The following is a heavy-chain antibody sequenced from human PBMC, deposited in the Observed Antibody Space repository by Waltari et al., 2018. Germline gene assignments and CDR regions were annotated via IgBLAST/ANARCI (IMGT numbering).Heavy chain of an antibody. J-gene: IGHJ4*02. CDR2: ISGSGST. V-gene: IGHV4-4*07. D-gene: IGHD3-16*01. CDR3: ARDGLGSRPFDY. Sequence: QVQLQESGPGLVKPSETLSLTCTVAGGSISTYYWRWRRQPAGKGLEWIGRISGSGSTNDNPSLKSRVTMSVDTSKNQFSLKLNSVTAADTAVYYCARDGLGSRPFDYWGQGTLVTVSS. CDR1: GGSISTYY.